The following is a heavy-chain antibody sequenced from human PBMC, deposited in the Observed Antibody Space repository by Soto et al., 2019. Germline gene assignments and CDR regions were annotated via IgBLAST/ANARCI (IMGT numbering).Heavy chain of an antibody. CDR2: INPSGGST. V-gene: IGHV1-46*01. Sequence: ASVKVSCKASGYTFTSYYMHWVRQAPGQGLEWMGIINPSGGSTSYAQKFQGRVTITADESTSTAYMELSSLRSEDTAVYYCARRTIFGVTISDWFDPWGQGTLVTVSS. CDR3: ARRTIFGVTISDWFDP. J-gene: IGHJ5*02. D-gene: IGHD3-3*01. CDR1: GYTFTSYY.